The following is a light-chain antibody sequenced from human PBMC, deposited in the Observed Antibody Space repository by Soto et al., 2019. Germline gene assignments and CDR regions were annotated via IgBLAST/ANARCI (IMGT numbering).Light chain of an antibody. CDR1: QSVNTN. J-gene: IGKJ2*01. Sequence: EIVMTQSPATLSVSPGERATLSCRASQSVNTNLAWYQQKPGQAPRLLIYGASTRATGIPARFSGSGSGTEFSLTRSSLYSEDFAVHYCQQYNNWPPRYTFGQGTNLEIK. CDR2: GAS. CDR3: QQYNNWPPRYT. V-gene: IGKV3-15*01.